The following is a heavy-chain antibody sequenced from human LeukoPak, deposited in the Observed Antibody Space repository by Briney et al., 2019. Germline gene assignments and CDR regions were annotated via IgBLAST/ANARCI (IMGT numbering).Heavy chain of an antibody. CDR1: GGSISSFY. Sequence: PSETLSLTCTVSGGSISSFYWSWIRPPPGKGLEWIGYIYYSGSTNYNPSLKSRVTISVDTSKNQFSLKLSSVTAADTAVYYCARHSDFWSGSSWFDPWGQGTLVTVSS. J-gene: IGHJ5*02. CDR2: IYYSGST. CDR3: ARHSDFWSGSSWFDP. V-gene: IGHV4-59*08. D-gene: IGHD3-3*01.